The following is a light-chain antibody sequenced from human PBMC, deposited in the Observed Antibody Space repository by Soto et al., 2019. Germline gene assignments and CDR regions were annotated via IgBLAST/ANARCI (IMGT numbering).Light chain of an antibody. V-gene: IGLV2-14*01. Sequence: QSALTQPASVSGSPGQSITISCIGTSSDVGGYNYVSWYQQHPGKAPKLMIYEVSNRPSGVSNRFSGSKSGNTASLTISGLQADDEGDYYCSSYRSIGSIVFGTGTKVTVL. CDR1: SSDVGGYNY. CDR2: EVS. J-gene: IGLJ1*01. CDR3: SSYRSIGSIV.